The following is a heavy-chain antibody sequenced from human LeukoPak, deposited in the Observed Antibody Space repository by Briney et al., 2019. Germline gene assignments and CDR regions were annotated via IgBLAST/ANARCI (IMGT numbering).Heavy chain of an antibody. CDR2: INPSGGST. V-gene: IGHV1-46*01. J-gene: IGHJ4*02. CDR3: ARDVSFPGDIVVVVAASYFDY. Sequence: ASVKVSCKASGYTFTSYYMHWVRQAPGQGLEWMGIINPSGGSTSYAQKFQGRVTMTRDMSTSTVYMELSSLRSEDTAVYYCARDVSFPGDIVVVVAASYFDYWGQGTLVTVSS. D-gene: IGHD2-15*01. CDR1: GYTFTSYY.